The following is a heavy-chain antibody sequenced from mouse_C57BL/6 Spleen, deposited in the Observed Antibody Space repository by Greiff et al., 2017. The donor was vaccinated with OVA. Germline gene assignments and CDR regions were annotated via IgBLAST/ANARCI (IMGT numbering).Heavy chain of an antibody. V-gene: IGHV1-64*01. CDR3: ARRPYYGSLYFDV. D-gene: IGHD1-1*01. CDR1: GYTFTSYW. Sequence: QVHVKQPGAELVKPGASVKLSCKASGYTFTSYWMHWVKQRPGQGLEWIGMIHPNSGSTNYNEKFKSKATLTVDKSSSTAYMQLSSLTSEDSAVYYCARRPYYGSLYFDVWGTGTTVTVSS. J-gene: IGHJ1*03. CDR2: IHPNSGST.